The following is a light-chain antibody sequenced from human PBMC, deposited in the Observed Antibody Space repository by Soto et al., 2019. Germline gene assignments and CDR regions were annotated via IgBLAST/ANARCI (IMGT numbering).Light chain of an antibody. V-gene: IGLV2-11*01. CDR3: SSYSSGSTLYV. Sequence: QSALTQPRSVSGSPGQSVTISCTGTSSDVGGYDYVCWYQQHPGKAPKLMIYDVNRRPSGVPDRFSGSKSGNTASLTISGLQADDEADYYCSSYSSGSTLYVFGTGTKLTVL. J-gene: IGLJ1*01. CDR1: SSDVGGYDY. CDR2: DVN.